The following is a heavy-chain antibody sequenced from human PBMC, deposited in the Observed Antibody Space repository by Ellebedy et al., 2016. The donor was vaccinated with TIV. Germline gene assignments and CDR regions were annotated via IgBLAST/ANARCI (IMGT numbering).Heavy chain of an antibody. D-gene: IGHD4-17*01. Sequence: GESLKISCAASGFSFSSYWMSWVRQAPGKGLEWVANIRQDGNDKYYVDSVKGRFTISRDNAKNSLYLEMNSMRAEDTAVYYCATGGSYGDYLSPAHAFEIWGQGTVVAVSS. CDR1: GFSFSSYW. CDR3: ATGGSYGDYLSPAHAFEI. V-gene: IGHV3-7*01. J-gene: IGHJ3*02. CDR2: IRQDGNDK.